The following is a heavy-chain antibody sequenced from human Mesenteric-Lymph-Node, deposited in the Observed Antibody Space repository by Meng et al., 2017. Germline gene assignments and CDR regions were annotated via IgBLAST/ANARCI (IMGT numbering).Heavy chain of an antibody. CDR3: AKAYDFWSGYFDY. CDR2: ISGIGGST. CDR1: GFTFSSYA. J-gene: IGHJ4*02. D-gene: IGHD3-3*01. V-gene: IGHV3-23*01. Sequence: GESLKISCAASGFTFSSYAMSWVRQAPGKGLEWVSAISGIGGSTYYADSVKGRFTISRDNSKNTLYLQMNSLRAEDTAVYYCAKAYDFWSGYFDYWGQGTLVTVSS.